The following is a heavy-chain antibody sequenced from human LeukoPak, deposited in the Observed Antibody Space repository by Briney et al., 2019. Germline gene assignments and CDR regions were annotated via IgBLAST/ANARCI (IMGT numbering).Heavy chain of an antibody. CDR3: TRGAYYYGSGSYYNRLYGMDV. CDR1: GGSFSGYY. D-gene: IGHD3-10*01. V-gene: IGHV4-34*01. CDR2: INHSGST. Sequence: SETLSLTCAVYGGSFSGYYWSWIRQPPGKGLEWVGEINHSGSTNYNPSLKSRVTISVDTSKNQFSLKLSSVTAADTAVYYCTRGAYYYGSGSYYNRLYGMDVWGKGTTVTVSS. J-gene: IGHJ6*04.